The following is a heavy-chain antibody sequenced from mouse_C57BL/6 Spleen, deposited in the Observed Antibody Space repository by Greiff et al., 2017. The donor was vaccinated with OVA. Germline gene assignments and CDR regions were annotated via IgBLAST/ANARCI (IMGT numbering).Heavy chain of an antibody. D-gene: IGHD1-3*01. CDR3: AGGGKALHYYAMDY. Sequence: DVMLVESGGGLVKPGVSLKLSCAASGFTFSDYGMHWVRQAPEKGLEWVAYISSGSSTIYYADTVKGRFTISRDNAKNTLFLQMTSLRSEDTAMYYWAGGGKALHYYAMDYWGQGTSVTVSS. J-gene: IGHJ4*01. CDR1: GFTFSDYG. CDR2: ISSGSSTI. V-gene: IGHV5-17*01.